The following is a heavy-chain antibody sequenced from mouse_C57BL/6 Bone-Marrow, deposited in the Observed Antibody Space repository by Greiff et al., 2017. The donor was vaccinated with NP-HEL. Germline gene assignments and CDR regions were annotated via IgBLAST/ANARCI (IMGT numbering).Heavy chain of an antibody. Sequence: EVQRVESGGGLVQPGGSLRLSCATSGFTFTDYYMSWVRQPPGKALEWLGFIRNKANGYTTEYSASVKGRFTISRDNSQSILYLQMNTLRAENSATYYCARDGRLYYGYDFDYWGQGTTLTVSS. CDR1: GFTFTDYY. CDR2: IRNKANGYTT. V-gene: IGHV7-3*02. J-gene: IGHJ2*01. D-gene: IGHD2-2*01. CDR3: ARDGRLYYGYDFDY.